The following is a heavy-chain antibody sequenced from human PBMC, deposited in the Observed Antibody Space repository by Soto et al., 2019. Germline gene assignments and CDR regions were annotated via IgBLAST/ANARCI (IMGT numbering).Heavy chain of an antibody. Sequence: GGSLRLSCAASGFTFSSYSMNWVRQAPGKGLEWVSYISSSSSTIYYADSVKSRFTISRDNAKNSLYLQMHSLRDEDTAVYYCARVSWDIVVVPAATDTYYYYGMDVWGQGTTVTVSS. V-gene: IGHV3-48*02. CDR2: ISSSSSTI. CDR1: GFTFSSYS. J-gene: IGHJ6*02. D-gene: IGHD2-2*01. CDR3: ARVSWDIVVVPAATDTYYYYGMDV.